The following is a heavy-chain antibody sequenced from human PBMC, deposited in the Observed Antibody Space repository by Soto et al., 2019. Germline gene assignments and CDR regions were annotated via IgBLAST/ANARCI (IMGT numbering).Heavy chain of an antibody. Sequence: ASVKVSCKASGYTFTSYGISWVRQAPGQGLEWMGWISAYNGNTNYAQKLQGRVTMTTDTSTSTAYMELRSLRSDDTAVYYCAREGRITIFGEVIPPASYYYYYMDVWGKGTTVTVSS. CDR2: ISAYNGNT. J-gene: IGHJ6*03. D-gene: IGHD3-3*01. V-gene: IGHV1-18*01. CDR1: GYTFTSYG. CDR3: AREGRITIFGEVIPPASYYYYYMDV.